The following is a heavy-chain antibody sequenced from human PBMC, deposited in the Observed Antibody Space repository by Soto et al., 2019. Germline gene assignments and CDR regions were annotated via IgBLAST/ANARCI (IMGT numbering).Heavy chain of an antibody. CDR1: GGSISSGGYY. V-gene: IGHV4-31*03. CDR3: AGYISGYCSGGSCYDWYFDL. Sequence: QVQLQESGPGLVKPSQTLSLTCTVSGGSISSGGYYWSWIRQHPGKGLEWIGYIYYSGSTYYNPYLKSRVTISVDTSKDQVYLKLSSLTAADTAVYYCAGYISGYCSGGSCYDWYFDLWGRGTLVTVSS. D-gene: IGHD2-15*01. CDR2: IYYSGST. J-gene: IGHJ2*01.